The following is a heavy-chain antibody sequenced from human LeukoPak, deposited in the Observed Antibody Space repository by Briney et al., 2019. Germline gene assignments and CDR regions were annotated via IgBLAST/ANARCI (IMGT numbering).Heavy chain of an antibody. V-gene: IGHV1-18*01. J-gene: IGHJ6*02. D-gene: IGHD3-22*01. CDR2: ISVYNGNT. CDR1: VYTFTSYV. Sequence: ASVKVSCKASVYTFTSYVISFVRNAPGQRLECMWWISVYNGNTSYAQKLQGRVTMATDTSTSTAYMELRSLRSDDTAVYYCARVGYYDSSGYYYYYGMDVWGQGTTVTVSS. CDR3: ARVGYYDSSGYYYYYGMDV.